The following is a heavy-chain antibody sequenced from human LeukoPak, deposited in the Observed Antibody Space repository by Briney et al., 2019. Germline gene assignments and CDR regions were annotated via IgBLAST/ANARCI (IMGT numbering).Heavy chain of an antibody. CDR1: GFTFSSYS. D-gene: IGHD3-22*01. CDR2: ISSSSSYI. V-gene: IGHV3-21*01. CDR3: ARDQGYHYDSSGYYLDY. J-gene: IGHJ4*02. Sequence: GGSLRLSCAASGFTFSSYSMNWVRQAPGKGLEWVSSISSSSSYIYYADSVKGRFTISRDNAKNSLYLQMNSLRAEDTAVYYCARDQGYHYDSSGYYLDYWGQGTLVAVSS.